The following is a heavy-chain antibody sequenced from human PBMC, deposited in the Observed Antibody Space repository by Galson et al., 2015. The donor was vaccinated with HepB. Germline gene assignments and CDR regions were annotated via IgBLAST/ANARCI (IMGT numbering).Heavy chain of an antibody. CDR1: GGSISSSSYY. J-gene: IGHJ4*02. Sequence: SETLSLTCTVSGGSISSSSYYWGWIRQPPGKGLEWIGSIYYSGDTYYNPSLKSRVTISVDTSKNQFSLKLSSVTAADTAAYYCARQPTYHYDSSGYYGENYWGQGTLVTVSS. V-gene: IGHV4-39*01. CDR3: ARQPTYHYDSSGYYGENY. D-gene: IGHD3-22*01. CDR2: IYYSGDT.